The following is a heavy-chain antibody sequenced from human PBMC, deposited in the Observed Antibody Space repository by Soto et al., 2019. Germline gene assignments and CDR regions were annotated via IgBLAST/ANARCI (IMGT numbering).Heavy chain of an antibody. J-gene: IGHJ4*02. V-gene: IGHV3-21*01. Sequence: GGSLRLSCAAPGFTFSTYTMNWVRQAPGKGLEWVSSISSGSSYMYYADSVTGRFTISRDNAKNSLYLQTNSLRDEDTAVYYCARGADYGDYVFVYWGQGTLVTVSS. CDR3: ARGADYGDYVFVY. D-gene: IGHD4-17*01. CDR2: ISSGSSYM. CDR1: GFTFSTYT.